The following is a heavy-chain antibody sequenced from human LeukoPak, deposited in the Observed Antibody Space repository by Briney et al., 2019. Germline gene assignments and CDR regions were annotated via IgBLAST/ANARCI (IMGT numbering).Heavy chain of an antibody. Sequence: GGSLRLSCAASGFTFSNAWMSWVRQAPGKGLEWVGRIKSKTDGGTTDYAAPVKGRFTISRDDSKNTLYLQMNSLKTEDTAVYYCTTGTEDGLYYFDYWGQGTLVTVSS. CDR1: GFTFSNAW. CDR2: IKSKTDGGTT. V-gene: IGHV3-15*01. CDR3: TTGTEDGLYYFDY. J-gene: IGHJ4*02. D-gene: IGHD5-24*01.